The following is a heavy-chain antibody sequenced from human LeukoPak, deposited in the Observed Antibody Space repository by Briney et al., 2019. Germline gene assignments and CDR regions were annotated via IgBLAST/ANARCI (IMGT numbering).Heavy chain of an antibody. V-gene: IGHV4-30-4*01. J-gene: IGHJ5*02. CDR2: IYYSGST. D-gene: IGHD3-10*01. CDR1: GGSISSGDYY. CDR3: ATRLLLWFGELGWFDP. Sequence: SGTLSLTCTVSGGSISSGDYYWSWIRQPPGKGLEWIGYIYYSGSTYYNPSLKSRVTISVDTSKNQFSLKLSSVTAADTAVYYCATRLLLWFGELGWFDPWGQGTLVTVSS.